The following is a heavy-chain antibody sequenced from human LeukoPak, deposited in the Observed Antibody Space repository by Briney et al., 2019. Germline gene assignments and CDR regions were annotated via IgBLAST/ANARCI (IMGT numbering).Heavy chain of an antibody. CDR3: ARGSGSYYSLYFFDY. CDR1: GGSISSGGYY. CDR2: IYYSGST. Sequence: SQTLSLTCTVSGGSISSGGYYWSWIRQHPGKGLEWIGYIYYSGSTYYNPSLKSRVTISVDRSKNQLSLTLSSVTAADTAVYYCARGSGSYYSLYFFDYWGQGTLATVSS. D-gene: IGHD3-10*01. V-gene: IGHV4-31*03. J-gene: IGHJ4*02.